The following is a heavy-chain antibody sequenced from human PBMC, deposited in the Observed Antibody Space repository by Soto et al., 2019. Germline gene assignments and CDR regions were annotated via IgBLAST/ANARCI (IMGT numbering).Heavy chain of an antibody. V-gene: IGHV1-69*01. J-gene: IGHJ3*02. CDR3: AAVGGYGGGYTGVGAFDI. CDR1: GGTFSSYA. CDR2: IIPIFGTA. D-gene: IGHD2-2*02. Sequence: QVQLVQSGAEVKKPGSSVKVSCKASGGTFSSYAISWVRQAPGQGLEWMGGIIPIFGTANYAQKLQGRVTITGDESMCTDYVEMRSVIHEGTAVYYGAAVGGYGGGYTGVGAFDIWCQGTMVTVSS.